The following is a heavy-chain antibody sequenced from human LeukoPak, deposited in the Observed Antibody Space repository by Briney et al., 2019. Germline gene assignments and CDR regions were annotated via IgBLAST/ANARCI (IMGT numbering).Heavy chain of an antibody. V-gene: IGHV1-24*01. CDR3: ATLWRYSGSYYAHNYFDY. D-gene: IGHD1-26*01. CDR2: FDPEDGET. J-gene: IGHJ4*02. CDR1: GYTLTELS. Sequence: ASVKVSCKVSGYTLTELSMHWVRQAPGKGLEWMGGFDPEDGETIYAQKFQGRVTMTEDTSTDTAYMELSSLRSEDTAVYYCATLWRYSGSYYAHNYFDYWGQGTLVTVSS.